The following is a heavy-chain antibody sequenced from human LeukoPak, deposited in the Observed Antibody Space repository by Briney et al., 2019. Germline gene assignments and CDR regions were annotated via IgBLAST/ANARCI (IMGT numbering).Heavy chain of an antibody. CDR1: GFTFSSYW. Sequence: GGSLRLSCTASGFTFSSYWMNWVRQAPGKGLEWVANIKQDGSEKYYVDSLKGRFTISRDNAKNSLYLQMNSLRAEDTAVYYCARDIEAPGIAFDIWGRGTMVTVSS. CDR2: IKQDGSEK. D-gene: IGHD6-13*01. J-gene: IGHJ3*02. CDR3: ARDIEAPGIAFDI. V-gene: IGHV3-7*04.